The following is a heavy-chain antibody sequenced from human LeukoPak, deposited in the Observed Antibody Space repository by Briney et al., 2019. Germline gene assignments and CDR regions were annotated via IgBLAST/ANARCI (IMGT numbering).Heavy chain of an antibody. D-gene: IGHD3-10*01. V-gene: IGHV3-7*01. CDR1: GFTFSSYW. Sequence: PGGSLRLSCAASGFTFSSYWMSWVRQAPGKGREGVANIKQDGSEKYYVDSVKGRFTISRDNAKNSLHLQMNRLRAEDTAVYYCAREEPYGSGSKTYYFDYWGQGTLVTVSS. CDR2: IKQDGSEK. CDR3: AREEPYGSGSKTYYFDY. J-gene: IGHJ4*02.